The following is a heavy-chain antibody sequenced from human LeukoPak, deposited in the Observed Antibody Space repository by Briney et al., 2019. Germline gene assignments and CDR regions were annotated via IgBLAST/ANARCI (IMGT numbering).Heavy chain of an antibody. CDR3: ARHRVGTTFFRGSRSGYYFDY. V-gene: IGHV4-34*01. CDR2: INHSGST. CDR1: GFTFSSYS. D-gene: IGHD3-16*01. J-gene: IGHJ4*02. Sequence: GSLRLSCAASGFTFSSYSTNWVRQPPGKGLEWIGEINHSGSTNYNPSLKSRVTISVDTSKNQFSLKLSSVTAADTAVYYCARHRVGTTFFRGSRSGYYFDYWGQGTLVTVSS.